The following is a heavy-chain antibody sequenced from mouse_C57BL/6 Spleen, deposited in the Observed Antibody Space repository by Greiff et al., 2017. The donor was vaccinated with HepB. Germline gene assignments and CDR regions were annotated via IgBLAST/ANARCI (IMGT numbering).Heavy chain of an antibody. D-gene: IGHD1-1*01. Sequence: DVKLQESGGGLVKPGGSLKLSCAASGFTFSSYAMSWVRQTPAKRLEWVATISDGGSYTYYPDNVTGRFTISRDNAKNNLYLQMCHLKAEDTAMYYWARERYYGSSSAAWFAYWGQGTLVTVSA. J-gene: IGHJ3*01. CDR1: GFTFSSYA. CDR2: ISDGGSYT. V-gene: IGHV5-4*01. CDR3: ARERYYGSSSAAWFAY.